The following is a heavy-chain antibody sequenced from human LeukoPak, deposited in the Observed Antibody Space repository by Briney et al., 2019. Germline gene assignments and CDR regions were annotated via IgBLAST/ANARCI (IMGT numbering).Heavy chain of an antibody. D-gene: IGHD3-22*01. J-gene: IGHJ3*02. CDR2: INSDGSST. Sequence: PGGSLRLSCAASGFTFSSYWMHWVRQAPGKGLVWVSRINSDGSSTNYADSVKGRFTISRDNAKNTLYLQMNSLRAEDTAVYYCAAYYYDSSGYYHDGFHIWGQGTMVTVSS. CDR3: AAYYYDSSGYYHDGFHI. V-gene: IGHV3-74*01. CDR1: GFTFSSYW.